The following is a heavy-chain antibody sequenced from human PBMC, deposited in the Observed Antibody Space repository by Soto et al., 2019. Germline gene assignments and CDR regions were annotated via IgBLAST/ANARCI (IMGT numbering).Heavy chain of an antibody. Sequence: QVQLQQWGAGLLKPSETLSLTCAVYGGFVSSGSYYWSWIRQPPGKGLEWIGEMSHSGGTHFNPSLKRRVTISVDASKNQCSLQMSSVTAADTALYYCARVERGTATTVVDAFDIWGPGTMVSVSS. J-gene: IGHJ3*02. CDR1: GGFVSSGSYY. CDR2: MSHSGGT. D-gene: IGHD1-1*01. V-gene: IGHV4-34*01. CDR3: ARVERGTATTVVDAFDI.